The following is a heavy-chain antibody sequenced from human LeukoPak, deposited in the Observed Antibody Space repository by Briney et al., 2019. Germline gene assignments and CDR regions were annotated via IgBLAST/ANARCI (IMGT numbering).Heavy chain of an antibody. V-gene: IGHV1-18*01. CDR2: ISGYNGNT. CDR1: GYTFTSYG. D-gene: IGHD3-22*01. CDR3: ARGGWYYYDSSGYYYFDY. J-gene: IGHJ4*02. Sequence: ASVKVSCKASGYTFTSYGISWVRQAPGQGLEWMGWISGYNGNTNYAQKLQGRVTMTTDTSTSTAYMELRSLRSDDTAVYYCARGGWYYYDSSGYYYFDYWGQGTLVTVSS.